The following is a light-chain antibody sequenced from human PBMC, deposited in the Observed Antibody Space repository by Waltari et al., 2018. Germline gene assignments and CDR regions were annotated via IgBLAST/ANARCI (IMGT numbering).Light chain of an antibody. CDR2: GAS. V-gene: IGKV3-20*01. Sequence: EIVLTQSPGTLSLSPGDRATLSCRASQSFTNNFLAWYQLKPGQAPRLLIYGASSRATGIPDRFSGSGSGAAFTLTISRLEPEDFAVYYCQQYGGSPTWTFGQGTKVEIK. CDR1: QSFTNNF. CDR3: QQYGGSPTWT. J-gene: IGKJ1*01.